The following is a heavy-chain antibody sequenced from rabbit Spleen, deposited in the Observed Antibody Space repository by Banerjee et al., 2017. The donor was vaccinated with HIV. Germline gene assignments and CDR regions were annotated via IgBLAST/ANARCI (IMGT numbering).Heavy chain of an antibody. V-gene: IGHV1S47*01. CDR1: GFSFSEREV. Sequence: QEQLVESGGGLVKPEGSLTLTCKASGFSFSEREVMCWVRQAPGKGLEWIGYIDPLFGSAYYASWVNGRFSISRENTQNTVSLQLNSLTAADTATYFCARGGGLWGPGTLVTVS. CDR3: ARGGGL. J-gene: IGHJ4*01. CDR2: IDPLFGSA.